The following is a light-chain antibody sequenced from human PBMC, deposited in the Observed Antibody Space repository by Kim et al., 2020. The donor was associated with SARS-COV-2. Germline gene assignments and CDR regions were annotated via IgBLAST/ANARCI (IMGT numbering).Light chain of an antibody. CDR2: EVN. CDR1: GGSIAMNY. V-gene: IGLV6-57*03. J-gene: IGLJ3*02. CDR3: QSYDSSNQV. Sequence: AVNIPATPSGGSIAMNYVQWYEQRPSRAPTTGIYEVNQRPSGVPDRFSGSIDSSANSASLTISGLKTKDEADYYCQSYDSSNQVFGGGTQLTVL.